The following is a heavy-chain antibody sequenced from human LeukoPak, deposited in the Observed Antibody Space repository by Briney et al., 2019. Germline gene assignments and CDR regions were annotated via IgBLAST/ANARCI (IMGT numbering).Heavy chain of an antibody. J-gene: IGHJ4*02. CDR2: VSADGQTA. CDR1: GFTFRYFG. D-gene: IGHD2-21*02. V-gene: IGHV3-64D*06. Sequence: GGSLRLPCSASGFTFRYFGIHWVRQAPGKGLEFVSGVSADGQTAHYIESVKGRLTISRDNSKSTLFLQMSSLKTEDTAVYYCVRRSGDWYDYWGQGTVVTVSS. CDR3: VRRSGDWYDY.